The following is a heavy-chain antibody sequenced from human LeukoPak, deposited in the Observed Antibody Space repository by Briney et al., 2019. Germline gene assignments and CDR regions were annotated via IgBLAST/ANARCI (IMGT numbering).Heavy chain of an antibody. CDR2: ISSSGSTI. V-gene: IGHV3-48*03. J-gene: IGHJ4*02. CDR3: ARDLHYPGL. Sequence: GGSLRLSCAASGFTFSSYEMNWVRQAPGKGLEWVSYISSSGSTIYYADSVKGRFTISRDNAKNSLYLQMNSLRADDTAVYYCARDLHYPGLWGQGTLVTVSS. D-gene: IGHD1-26*01. CDR1: GFTFSSYE.